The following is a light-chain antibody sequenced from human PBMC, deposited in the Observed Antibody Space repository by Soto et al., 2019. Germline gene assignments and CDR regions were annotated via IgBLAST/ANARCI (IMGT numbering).Light chain of an antibody. CDR3: QQYYSAPLT. V-gene: IGKV4-1*01. CDR1: QSVLSSSNNKNF. J-gene: IGKJ4*01. Sequence: SCWSSQSVLSSSNNKNFLSWYQQKPGQPPKLLVFWASTREPGVPERFSGSGSGADFTLTISSLQAEAVAVYYCQQYYSAPLTFGGGTKVESK. CDR2: WAS.